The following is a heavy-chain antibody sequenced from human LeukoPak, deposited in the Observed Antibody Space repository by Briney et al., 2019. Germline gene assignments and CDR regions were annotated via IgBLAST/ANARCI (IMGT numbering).Heavy chain of an antibody. Sequence: ASVKVSCTASGYTFTDYYMHWVRQAPGQGLEWIGWINPNSGGTNFAQKFQGRVAMTRDTSISTAYLGLGSLRSDDTAVYFCARARWQLVPYFDSWGQGTLVTVSS. D-gene: IGHD6-6*01. CDR3: ARARWQLVPYFDS. J-gene: IGHJ4*02. CDR2: INPNSGGT. CDR1: GYTFTDYY. V-gene: IGHV1-2*02.